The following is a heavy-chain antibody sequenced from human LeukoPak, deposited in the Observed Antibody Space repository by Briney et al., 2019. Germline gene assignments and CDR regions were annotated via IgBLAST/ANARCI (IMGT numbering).Heavy chain of an antibody. CDR1: GFTFSSYA. J-gene: IGHJ5*02. CDR2: ISYDGNNK. V-gene: IGHV3-30*04. CDR3: ARDREVGPTYWFDP. Sequence: GGSLRLSCAASGFTFSSYAMHWVRQAPGKGLEWVTVISYDGNNKYYADSLRGRFTISRDNSKDTLHLQMNSLRAEDTAVYYCARDREVGPTYWFDPWGQGTLVTVSS. D-gene: IGHD1-26*01.